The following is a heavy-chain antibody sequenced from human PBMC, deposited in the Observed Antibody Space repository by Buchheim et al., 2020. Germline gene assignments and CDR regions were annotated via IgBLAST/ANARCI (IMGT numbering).Heavy chain of an antibody. Sequence: QLQLQESGSGLVKPSQTLSLTCAVSGGSISSGGYSWSWIRQPPGKGLEWIGYIYHSGSTYYNPSLKSRVTISVDRSKNQFSLKLSSVTAADTPVYYCARGIRITMMALDYWGQGTL. CDR1: GGSISSGGYS. D-gene: IGHD3-22*01. CDR3: ARGIRITMMALDY. CDR2: IYHSGST. V-gene: IGHV4-30-2*01. J-gene: IGHJ4*02.